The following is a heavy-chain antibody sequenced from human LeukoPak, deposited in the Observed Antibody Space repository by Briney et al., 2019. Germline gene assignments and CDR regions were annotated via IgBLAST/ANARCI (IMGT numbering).Heavy chain of an antibody. V-gene: IGHV3-48*01. J-gene: IGHJ4*02. Sequence: PGGSLRLSCAASGFTFSSYSMSWVRQAPGKGLQWVSYISSNIITTYYADSVRGRFIVSRDNAKNSLYLQMNSLRAEDTAVYYCARTKRVTPFDYWGQGTLVTVSS. CDR2: ISSNIITT. CDR3: ARTKRVTPFDY. D-gene: IGHD4-11*01. CDR1: GFTFSSYS.